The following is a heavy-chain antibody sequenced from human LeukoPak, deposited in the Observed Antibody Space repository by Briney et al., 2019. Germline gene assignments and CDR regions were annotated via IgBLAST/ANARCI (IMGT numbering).Heavy chain of an antibody. CDR3: AKHAAVGDYFDS. V-gene: IGHV3-23*01. CDR1: GFTFSSYA. CDR2: ISGSGGST. Sequence: GGSLRLSCAVSGFTFSSYAMSWVRQAPGKGLDWVSGISGSGGSTYYADSVKGRFTISRDNSKNTLYLQMSSLRAEETAVYYCAKHAAVGDYFDSWGQGTLVTVSS. D-gene: IGHD1-26*01. J-gene: IGHJ4*02.